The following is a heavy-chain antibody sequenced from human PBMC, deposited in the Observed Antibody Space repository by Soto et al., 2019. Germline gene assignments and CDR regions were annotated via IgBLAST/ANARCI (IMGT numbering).Heavy chain of an antibody. CDR2: ISGSGGST. J-gene: IGHJ3*02. D-gene: IGHD2-15*01. CDR1: GFTFSSYA. CDR3: ARAGDIVVVNAFDI. Sequence: TGGSLRLSCAASGFTFSSYAMSWVRQAPGKGLEWVSAISGSGGSTCYADSVKGRFTISRDNSKNTLYLQMNSLRAEDTALYHWARAGDIVVVNAFDIWGQGTMVTVSS. V-gene: IGHV3-23*01.